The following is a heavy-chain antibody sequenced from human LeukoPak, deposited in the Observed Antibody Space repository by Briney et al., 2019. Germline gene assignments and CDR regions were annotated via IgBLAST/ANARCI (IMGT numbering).Heavy chain of an antibody. CDR1: GGTFSSYA. Sequence: SVKVSCKASGGTFSSYAISWVRQAPGQGLEWMGRIIPIFGTANYARKFQGRVTITADKSTSTAYMGLSSLRSEDTAVYYCARYDSSGSYFDYWGQGTLVTVSS. CDR3: ARYDSSGSYFDY. V-gene: IGHV1-69*06. CDR2: IIPIFGTA. D-gene: IGHD3-22*01. J-gene: IGHJ4*02.